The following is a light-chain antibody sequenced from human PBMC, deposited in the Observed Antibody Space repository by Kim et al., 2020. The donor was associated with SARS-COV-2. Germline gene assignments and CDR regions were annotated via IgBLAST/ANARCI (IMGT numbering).Light chain of an antibody. CDR2: AAS. CDR1: QSISDY. J-gene: IGKJ4*01. CDR3: QQSYSTPFS. Sequence: DIQMTQSPSSLSTSVGDRVTITCRATQSISDYLNWYQQELGKAPKLLIYAASSLQSGVPSRFSGGGSGTYFTLTISGLHPEDFGNYYCQQSYSTPFSLGGGTKVDIK. V-gene: IGKV1-39*01.